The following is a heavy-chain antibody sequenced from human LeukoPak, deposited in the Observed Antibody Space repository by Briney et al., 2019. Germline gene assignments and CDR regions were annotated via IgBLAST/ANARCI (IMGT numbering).Heavy chain of an antibody. D-gene: IGHD3-10*01. CDR2: ISGGGGDT. V-gene: IGHV3-23*01. Sequence: GGSLRLSCAASGFPFSNNAMTWVRQAPGRGLDWLSAISGGGGDTYYADSVKGRFTISRDNSKNILYLQMSSLTAEDTAVYYCAKTFPYGTTWFGFCDYWGQGALVTVSS. J-gene: IGHJ4*02. CDR3: AKTFPYGTTWFGFCDY. CDR1: GFPFSNNA.